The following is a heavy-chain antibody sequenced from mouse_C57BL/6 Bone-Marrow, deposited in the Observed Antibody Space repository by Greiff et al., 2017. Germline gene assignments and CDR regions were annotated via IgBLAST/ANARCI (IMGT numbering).Heavy chain of an antibody. J-gene: IGHJ1*03. V-gene: IGHV1-63*01. CDR1: GYTFTNYW. CDR3: ARWGGYWYFDV. Sequence: VKLMESGAELVRPGTSVKMSCKASGYTFTNYWIGWAKQRPGHGLEWIGDIYPGGGYTNYNEKFKGKATLTADKSSSTAYMQFSRLTSEDSAIYYCARWGGYWYFDVWGTGTTVTVSS. CDR2: IYPGGGYT.